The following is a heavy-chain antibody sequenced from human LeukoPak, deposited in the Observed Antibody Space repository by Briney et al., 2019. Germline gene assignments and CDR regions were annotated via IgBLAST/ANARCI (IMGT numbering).Heavy chain of an antibody. V-gene: IGHV4-38-2*02. Sequence: PSETLSLTCTVSGDSLSNDYYWGWIRQPPGKGLEWIGSKYHSGATYYNPSLKSRVSISLDTSKNQFSLTMTSVTAADTAVYFCARDGTHRSTWYHWFDPWGQGTLVTVSS. D-gene: IGHD6-13*01. CDR2: KYHSGAT. J-gene: IGHJ5*02. CDR3: ARDGTHRSTWYHWFDP. CDR1: GDSLSNDYY.